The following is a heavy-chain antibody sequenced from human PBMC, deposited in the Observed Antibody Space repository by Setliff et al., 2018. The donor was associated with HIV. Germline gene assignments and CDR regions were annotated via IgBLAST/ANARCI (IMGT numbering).Heavy chain of an antibody. CDR3: ARDPTLWPGGWFDP. J-gene: IGHJ5*02. D-gene: IGHD3-10*02. V-gene: IGHV1-3*01. Sequence: GASVKVSCKASGYVFSSYAMHWVRQAAGQRPEWMGWINCDTGQTKYSQRFQDRVNITRDTSASTAYMELRGLGSMDTAIYYCARDPTLWPGGWFDPWGLGTPVTVSS. CDR1: GYVFSSYA. CDR2: INCDTGQT.